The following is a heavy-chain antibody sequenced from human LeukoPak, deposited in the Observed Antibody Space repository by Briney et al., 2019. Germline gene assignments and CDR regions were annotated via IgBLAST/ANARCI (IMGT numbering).Heavy chain of an antibody. CDR3: ARDDMKRAFDI. J-gene: IGHJ3*02. Sequence: ETLSLTCTVSGGSIGSYYWSWMRQPPGKGLEWIGYIYYSGSTNYNPSLKSRVTISVDTSKNQFSLKLSSVTAADTAVYYCARDDMKRAFDIWGQGTTVTVSS. V-gene: IGHV4-59*01. CDR2: IYYSGST. CDR1: GGSIGSYY. D-gene: IGHD3-9*01.